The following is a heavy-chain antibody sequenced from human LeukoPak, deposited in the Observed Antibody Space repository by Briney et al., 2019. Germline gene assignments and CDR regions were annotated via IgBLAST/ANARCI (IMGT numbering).Heavy chain of an antibody. D-gene: IGHD1-26*01. J-gene: IGHJ4*02. CDR1: GYTLTELS. CDR3: XXQTFIVGAXLFDY. V-gene: IGHV1-18*01. Sequence: RASVKVSCKVSGYTLTELSMHWVRQAPGQGLEWMGWISAYNGNTNXXQKXXXRVTMTTDTSTSTAYMELRSLRSDDTAVYYCXXQTFIVGAXLFDYWGQGTLVTVSS. CDR2: ISAYNGNT.